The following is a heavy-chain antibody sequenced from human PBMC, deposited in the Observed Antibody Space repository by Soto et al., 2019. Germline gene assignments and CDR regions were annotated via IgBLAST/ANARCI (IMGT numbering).Heavy chain of an antibody. Sequence: ASVKVSCKASGYTFTSYGISWVRQARGQGLEWMGWISAYNGNTNYAQKLQGRVTMTTDTSTSTAYMELRSLRSDDTAVYYCARSDFIWGSRSESWFDPWGKGTLVTVS. J-gene: IGHJ5*02. CDR2: ISAYNGNT. D-gene: IGHD3-16*01. CDR1: GYTFTSYG. CDR3: ARSDFIWGSRSESWFDP. V-gene: IGHV1-18*01.